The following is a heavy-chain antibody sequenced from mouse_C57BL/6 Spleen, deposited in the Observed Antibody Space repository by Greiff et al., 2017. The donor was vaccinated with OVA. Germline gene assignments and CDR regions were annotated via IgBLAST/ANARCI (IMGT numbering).Heavy chain of an antibody. CDR3: ARWSY. J-gene: IGHJ2*01. CDR2: IHPNSGST. Sequence: VQLQQSGAELMKPGASVKLSCKATGYTFTGYWIEWVKQRPGQGLEWIGMIHPNSGSTNYNEKFKSKATLTVDKSSSTAYMQLSSLTSEDSAVYYCARWSYWGQGTTLTVSS. V-gene: IGHV1-64*01. CDR1: GYTFTGYW.